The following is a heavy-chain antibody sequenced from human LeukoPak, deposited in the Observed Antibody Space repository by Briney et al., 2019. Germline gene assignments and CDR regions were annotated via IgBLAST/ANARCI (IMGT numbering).Heavy chain of an antibody. CDR3: ARLGFSMILVATA. CDR2: IYYSGGT. CDR1: GHSIDSSTYD. J-gene: IGHJ4*02. V-gene: IGHV4-39*01. D-gene: IGHD3-22*01. Sequence: SETLSLTCTVAGHSIDSSTYDWGWIRQPPGKGLEWIGSIYYSGGTYSNPSLKSRVTISIDTSKNQFSLKLSSVTAPDTAMYYCARLGFSMILVATAWGQGTLVTVSS.